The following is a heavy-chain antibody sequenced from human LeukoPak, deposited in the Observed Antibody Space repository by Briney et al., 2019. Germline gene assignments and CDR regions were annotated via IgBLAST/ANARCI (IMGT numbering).Heavy chain of an antibody. V-gene: IGHV1-46*01. J-gene: IGHJ4*02. CDR2: INPSGGST. CDR3: ARDRGFLEWFLDY. CDR1: GYTFTSYG. Sequence: ASVKVSCKASGYTFTSYGISWVRQAPGQGLEWMGIINPSGGSTSYAQKFQGRVTMTRDTSTSTVYMELSSLRSEDTAVYYCARDRGFLEWFLDYWGQGTVVTVSS. D-gene: IGHD3-3*01.